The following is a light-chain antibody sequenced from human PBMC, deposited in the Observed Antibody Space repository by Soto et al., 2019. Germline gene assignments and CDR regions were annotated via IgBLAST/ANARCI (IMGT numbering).Light chain of an antibody. CDR1: QSVRSNC. V-gene: IGKV3-20*01. Sequence: EIVLTQSPGTLSLAAGERATLSCRASQSVRSNCLAWYQQKPGQAPRLLIHAASSRATGIPDRFSGSGSGTDFTLTISRLEPEDFAVYYCLQYSTSPYTFGQGTKLEIK. CDR3: LQYSTSPYT. CDR2: AAS. J-gene: IGKJ2*01.